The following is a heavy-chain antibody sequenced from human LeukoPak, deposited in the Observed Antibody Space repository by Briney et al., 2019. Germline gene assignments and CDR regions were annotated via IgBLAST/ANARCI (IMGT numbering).Heavy chain of an antibody. V-gene: IGHV5-51*01. J-gene: IGHJ5*02. D-gene: IGHD3-10*01. CDR3: ARQRFTMRAYAGNWFDP. Sequence: KPGASLKISCKGSGYSFTSYWSGWVRQLPGKGLEWMGIIYPGDSDTRYSPSFQDQVTISADKSISTAYLQWSSLKASDTAMYYCARQRFTMRAYAGNWFDPWGQGTLVTVSS. CDR1: GYSFTSYW. CDR2: IYPGDSDT.